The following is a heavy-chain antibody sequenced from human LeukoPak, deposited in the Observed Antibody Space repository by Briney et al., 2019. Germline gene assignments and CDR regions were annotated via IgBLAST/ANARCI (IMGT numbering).Heavy chain of an antibody. CDR1: GLTVSSSY. Sequence: PGGSLRLSCAVSGLTVSSSYMSWVRQAPGKGLEWVSVIYSGGSTYYADSVKGRFTISRDSSQNTLYLQMNSLRAEDTAMYYCAREDGPYSYGYIYYYGMDVWGQGTTVTVSS. V-gene: IGHV3-53*01. D-gene: IGHD5-18*01. CDR2: IYSGGST. J-gene: IGHJ6*02. CDR3: AREDGPYSYGYIYYYGMDV.